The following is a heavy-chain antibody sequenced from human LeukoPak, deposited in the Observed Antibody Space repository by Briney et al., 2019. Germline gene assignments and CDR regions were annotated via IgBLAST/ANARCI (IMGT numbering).Heavy chain of an antibody. V-gene: IGHV4-31*03. CDR3: TRANYYDSTGYLPVVYPSDY. CDR2: IYNSGST. CDR1: GGSIRSTNYY. Sequence: SETLSLTCTVSGGSIRSTNYYWSWIRQDPAKRLEWIGYIYNSGSTYYNPALKSRVTISLDTSKNQFSLKFRSVTAADTAVYYCTRANYYDSTGYLPVVYPSDYWGQGTLVTVSS. D-gene: IGHD3-22*01. J-gene: IGHJ4*02.